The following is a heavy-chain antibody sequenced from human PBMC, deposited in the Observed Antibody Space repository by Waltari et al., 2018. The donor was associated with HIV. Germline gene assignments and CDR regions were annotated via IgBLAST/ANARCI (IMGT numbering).Heavy chain of an antibody. CDR2: IDHSGGT. CDR3: ARGPHTSIFGVVKYFQP. Sequence: QQWGTGLLMPSETLSLTCAVYDRGSFRPSYCTWIRQSPGSGLEWIGEIDHSGGTNYNPSLKSRVTISVDTSKNQFSLKLTSVTAADTGLYFCARGPHTSIFGVVKYFQPWGQGTLVTVSS. CDR1: DRGSFRPSY. V-gene: IGHV4-34*02. D-gene: IGHD3-3*01. J-gene: IGHJ1*01.